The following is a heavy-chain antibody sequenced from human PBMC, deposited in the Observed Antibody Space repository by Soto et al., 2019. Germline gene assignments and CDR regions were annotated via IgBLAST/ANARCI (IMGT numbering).Heavy chain of an antibody. J-gene: IGHJ6*03. V-gene: IGHV3-74*01. CDR2: INSDGSST. D-gene: IGHD3-3*01. CDR3: ARGYYDFWSGYPPDDYYYYYYMDV. Sequence: GGSLRLSCAASGFTFSSYWMHWVRQAPGKGLVWVSRINSDGSSTSYADSVKGRFTISRDNAKNTLYLQMNSLRAEDTAVYYCARGYYDFWSGYPPDDYYYYYYMDVWGKGTTVTVSS. CDR1: GFTFSSYW.